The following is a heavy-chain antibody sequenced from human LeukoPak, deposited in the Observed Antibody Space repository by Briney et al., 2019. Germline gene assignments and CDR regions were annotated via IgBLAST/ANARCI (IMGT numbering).Heavy chain of an antibody. CDR3: ARGPAAGTDWFDP. J-gene: IGHJ5*02. Sequence: ASVKASCKASGYTFTSYDINWVRQAPGQGLEWMGIINPSGGSTSHAQKFQGRVTMTRDTSTSTVYMELSSLRSEDTAVYYCARGPAAGTDWFDPWGQGTLVTVSS. V-gene: IGHV1-46*01. D-gene: IGHD6-13*01. CDR1: GYTFTSYD. CDR2: INPSGGST.